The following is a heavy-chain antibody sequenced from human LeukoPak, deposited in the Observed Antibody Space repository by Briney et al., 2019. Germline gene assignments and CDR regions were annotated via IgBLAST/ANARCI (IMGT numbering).Heavy chain of an antibody. Sequence: SETLSLTCTVSGDSISNGGYHWTWIRQHPGKGLEWIGYIHYSGNTHSAPSLRSRLTISIDISKNQFSLRLDSVTVAVTAVYYCARDFTKTASPDAFDVWGHGTLVAVSS. V-gene: IGHV4-31*03. CDR1: GDSISNGGYH. CDR3: ARDFTKTASPDAFDV. D-gene: IGHD2-21*02. CDR2: IHYSGNT. J-gene: IGHJ3*01.